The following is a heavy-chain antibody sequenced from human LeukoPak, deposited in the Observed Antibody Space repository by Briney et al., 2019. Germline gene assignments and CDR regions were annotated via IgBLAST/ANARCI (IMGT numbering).Heavy chain of an antibody. CDR2: INTDSGNT. Sequence: ASVKVSFKASGYTFNTYGISWVQQAPGQRPEWMGWINTDSGNTKYAQKFQGRVTMTTDTSTSTAYMELSSLRSDDTAVYYCARKGCTGDCYRFDPWGQGTLVTVSS. D-gene: IGHD2-21*02. CDR3: ARKGCTGDCYRFDP. J-gene: IGHJ5*02. CDR1: GYTFNTYG. V-gene: IGHV1-18*01.